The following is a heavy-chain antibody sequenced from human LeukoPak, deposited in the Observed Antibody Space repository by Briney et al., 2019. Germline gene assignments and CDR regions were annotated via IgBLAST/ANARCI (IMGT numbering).Heavy chain of an antibody. CDR3: ARHAYELTFGGVIVPPFDY. D-gene: IGHD3-16*02. CDR2: IYYSGST. J-gene: IGHJ4*02. V-gene: IGHV4-59*08. CDR1: GGSISSYY. Sequence: SETLSLTCTVSGGSISSYYWSWIRQPPGKGLEWIGYIYYSGSTNYNPSLKSRVTISVDTSKNQFSLKLSSVTAADTAVYYCARHAYELTFGGVIVPPFDYWGQGTLVTVSS.